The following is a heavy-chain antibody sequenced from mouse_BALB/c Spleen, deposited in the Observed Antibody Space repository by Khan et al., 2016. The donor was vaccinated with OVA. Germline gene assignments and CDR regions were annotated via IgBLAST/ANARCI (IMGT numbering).Heavy chain of an antibody. CDR1: GYSFTAYY. CDR3: VRWYEFFPY. D-gene: IGHD2-14*01. CDR2: VNPSNGDT. Sequence: VRLQQSGPDLVKPGASVKISCKASGYSFTAYYMHWVKESHGKTLECIGRVNPSNGDTTYNQKIRDKAILTVDKSSSTAYMELRSLTSEDSAVYYYVRWYEFFPYWGQGTLVTFSA. V-gene: IGHV1-18*01. J-gene: IGHJ3*01.